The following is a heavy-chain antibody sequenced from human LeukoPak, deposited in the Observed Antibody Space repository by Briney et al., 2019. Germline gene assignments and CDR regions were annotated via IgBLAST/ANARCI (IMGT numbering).Heavy chain of an antibody. J-gene: IGHJ6*02. CDR2: IYYSGST. CDR3: ARAAPESSGYYTDYYYYYGMDV. V-gene: IGHV4-39*01. D-gene: IGHD3-22*01. CDR1: GGSISSSSYY. Sequence: SGTLSLTCTVSGGSISSSSYYWGWIRQPPGKGLEWIGSIYYSGSTYYNPSLKSRVTISVDTSKTQFSLKLSSVTAADTAVYYCARAAPESSGYYTDYYYYYGMDVWGQGTTVTVSS.